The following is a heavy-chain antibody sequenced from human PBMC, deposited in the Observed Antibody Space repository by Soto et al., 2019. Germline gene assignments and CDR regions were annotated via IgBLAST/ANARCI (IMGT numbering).Heavy chain of an antibody. CDR2: IYYSGST. V-gene: IGHV4-31*03. CDR3: ARAAHYSSTFRWFDP. Sequence: PSETLSLTCTVSGGSISSGGYYWSWIRQHPGKGLEWIGYIYYSGSTYYNPSLKSRVTISVDTSKNQFSLKLSSVTAADTAVYYCARAAHYSSTFRWFDPWGQGTLVNVSS. J-gene: IGHJ5*02. CDR1: GGSISSGGYY. D-gene: IGHD6-13*01.